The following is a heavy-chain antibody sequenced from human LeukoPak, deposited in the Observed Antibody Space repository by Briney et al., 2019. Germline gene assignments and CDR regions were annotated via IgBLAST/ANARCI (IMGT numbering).Heavy chain of an antibody. D-gene: IGHD3-22*01. Sequence: SLRLSCAASGFTFDDYAMHWVRQAPGKGLEWVSGISWNSGSIGYADSVKGRFTISRDNAKNSLYLQMNSLRAEDTALYYCAKGVYYDSSGYVDYWGQGTLVTVSS. CDR1: GFTFDDYA. CDR3: AKGVYYDSSGYVDY. CDR2: ISWNSGSI. J-gene: IGHJ4*02. V-gene: IGHV3-9*01.